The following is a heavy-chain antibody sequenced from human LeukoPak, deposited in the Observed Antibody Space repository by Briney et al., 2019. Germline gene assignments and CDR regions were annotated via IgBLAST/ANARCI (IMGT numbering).Heavy chain of an antibody. CDR3: ARSSYSSSSSV. CDR1: GFTFSGFW. J-gene: IGHJ3*01. Sequence: GGSLRLSSAVSGFTFSGFWMSWSRQAPGKGLEWVASINSDGSEGYYADVVKGRFTISRDNAKNSLYLQINSLRAEDTAVYYCARSSYSSSSSVWGQGTMVTVSS. D-gene: IGHD6-6*01. V-gene: IGHV3-7*03. CDR2: INSDGSEG.